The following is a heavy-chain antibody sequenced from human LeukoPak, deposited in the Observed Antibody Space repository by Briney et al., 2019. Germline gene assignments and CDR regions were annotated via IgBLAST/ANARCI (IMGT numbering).Heavy chain of an antibody. CDR1: GFIFNTAW. J-gene: IGHJ4*02. Sequence: GGSLRLSCATSGFIFNTAWMSWVRQAPGKGLEWVGRIKSKSDGGTIEYPAPVKGRFTISRDDSKNTLYLQMNSPKTEDTAVYYCVTEGYCSGGSCYYYWGQGTLVAVSS. D-gene: IGHD2-15*01. CDR2: IKSKSDGGTI. CDR3: VTEGYCSGGSCYYY. V-gene: IGHV3-15*01.